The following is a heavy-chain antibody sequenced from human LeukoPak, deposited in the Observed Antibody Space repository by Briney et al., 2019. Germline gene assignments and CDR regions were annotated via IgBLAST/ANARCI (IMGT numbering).Heavy chain of an antibody. V-gene: IGHV3-30*04. CDR3: ACGELQFDY. Sequence: PGRSLRLSCAASGFTFSSYATHWVRQAPGKGLEWVAVISYDGRNKHYADSVKGRFTISRDNAKNSLYLQMNSLRAEDTAVYYCACGELQFDYWGXGTLVTVSS. D-gene: IGHD1-26*01. CDR1: GFTFSSYA. CDR2: ISYDGRNK. J-gene: IGHJ4*02.